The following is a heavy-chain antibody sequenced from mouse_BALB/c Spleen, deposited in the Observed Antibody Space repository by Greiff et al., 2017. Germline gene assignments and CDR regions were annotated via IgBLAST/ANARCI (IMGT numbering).Heavy chain of an antibody. CDR1: GFTFSSYA. CDR3: ARGLYYGNLFDY. D-gene: IGHD2-1*01. CDR2: ISSGGST. Sequence: EVKVEESGGGLVKPGGSLKLSCAASGFTFSSYAMSWVRQTPEKRLEWVASISSGGSTYYPDSVKGRFTISRDNARNILYLQMSSLRSEDTAMYYCARGLYYGNLFDYWGQGTTLTVSS. V-gene: IGHV5-6-5*01. J-gene: IGHJ2*01.